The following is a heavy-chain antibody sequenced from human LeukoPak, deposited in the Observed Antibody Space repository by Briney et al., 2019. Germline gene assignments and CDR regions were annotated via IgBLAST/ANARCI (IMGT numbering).Heavy chain of an antibody. CDR2: IYPGDSDT. D-gene: IGHD3-10*01. Sequence: GGALQISCKGSGYFFTSYWIGGVRQMPGKGLEGRGIIYPGDSDTRYSPSFQGHVTISADKSISTAYLQWSSLKASDTAMYYCARAMVRGDGWFDHWGQGTLVTVSS. CDR3: ARAMVRGDGWFDH. V-gene: IGHV5-51*01. CDR1: GYFFTSYW. J-gene: IGHJ5*02.